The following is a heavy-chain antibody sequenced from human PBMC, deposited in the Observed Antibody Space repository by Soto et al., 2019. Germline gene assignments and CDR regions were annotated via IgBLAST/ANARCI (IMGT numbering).Heavy chain of an antibody. CDR2: ILNDASGH. D-gene: IGHD4-17*01. CDR1: GFTFSRHG. CDR3: ARDDDYPDNGFDY. V-gene: IGHV3-33*01. J-gene: IGHJ4*02. Sequence: QVQLVESGGGVVQPGTSLRLSCAPPGFTFSRHGMNGVRQTPGKGREWLAVILNDASGHWYADSVKGRFTISRDNFENTLYLQMNGLRLEDTAMYYCARDDDYPDNGFDYWGQGTLVTVSS.